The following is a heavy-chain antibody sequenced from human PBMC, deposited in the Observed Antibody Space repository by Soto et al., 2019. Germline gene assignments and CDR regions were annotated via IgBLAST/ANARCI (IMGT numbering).Heavy chain of an antibody. CDR3: ARRTWRGRADY. Sequence: EVQLLASEGGLAQPGGSLRLSCAASGFPFSSYAMSWVRQAPGKGLEWVSGIGGSGGDTYCADSVKGRFTVSRDNAENTLYLQLNSLRVEDTATYYCARRTWRGRADYWGQGILVTVSS. J-gene: IGHJ4*02. CDR1: GFPFSSYA. D-gene: IGHD3-3*01. V-gene: IGHV3-23*01. CDR2: IGGSGGDT.